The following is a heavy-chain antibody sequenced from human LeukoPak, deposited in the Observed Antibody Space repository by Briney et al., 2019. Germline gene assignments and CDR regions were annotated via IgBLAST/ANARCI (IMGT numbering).Heavy chain of an antibody. Sequence: ASVKVSCKASGYTFTSYGISWVRQAPGQGLEWMGWISAYNGNTNYAQKLQGRVTMTTDTSTSTAYMELRSLRSDDTAVYYCARVTTMVRGVRPFGYWGQGTLVTVSS. CDR1: GYTFTSYG. D-gene: IGHD3-10*01. CDR3: ARVTTMVRGVRPFGY. V-gene: IGHV1-18*01. CDR2: ISAYNGNT. J-gene: IGHJ4*02.